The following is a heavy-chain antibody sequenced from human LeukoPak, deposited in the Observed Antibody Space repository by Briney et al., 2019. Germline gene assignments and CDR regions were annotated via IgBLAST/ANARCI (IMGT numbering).Heavy chain of an antibody. D-gene: IGHD5-12*01. CDR3: ARENIVAGGGGFQH. V-gene: IGHV1-18*01. CDR2: ISAYNGST. Sequence: ASVKVSCKASGYTFTSYGISWVRQAPGQGLEWMGWISAYNGSTNYAQKLQGRVTMTTDTSTSTAYMELRSLRSDDTAVYYCARENIVAGGGGFQHWGQGTLVTVSS. CDR1: GYTFTSYG. J-gene: IGHJ1*01.